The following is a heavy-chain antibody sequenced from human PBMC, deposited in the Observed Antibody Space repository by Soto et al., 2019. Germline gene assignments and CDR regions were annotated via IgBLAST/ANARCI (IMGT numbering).Heavy chain of an antibody. V-gene: IGHV3-48*03. J-gene: IGHJ6*02. CDR3: ARDRITNGADYGMDV. CDR1: GFTFSSYE. D-gene: IGHD2-8*01. Sequence: GGSLRLSCAASGFTFSSYEMNWVRQAPGKGLEWGSYISSSGSTIYYADSVKGRFTISRDNAKNSLYLQMNSLRAEDTAVYYCARDRITNGADYGMDVWGQGTTVTVSS. CDR2: ISSSGSTI.